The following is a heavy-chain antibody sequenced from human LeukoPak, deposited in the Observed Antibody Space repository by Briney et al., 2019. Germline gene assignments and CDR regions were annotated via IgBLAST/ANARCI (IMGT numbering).Heavy chain of an antibody. Sequence: SETLSLTCTVSGGSISSGSYYWSWIRQPAGKGLEYIGRIYTSGSTNYNPSLKSRVTMSVDTSKNQFSLKLSSVTAADTAVYYCARVDSSSWSEHFFDYWGQGTLVTVSS. V-gene: IGHV4-61*02. J-gene: IGHJ4*02. CDR1: GGSISSGSYY. CDR3: ARVDSSSWSEHFFDY. CDR2: IYTSGST. D-gene: IGHD6-13*01.